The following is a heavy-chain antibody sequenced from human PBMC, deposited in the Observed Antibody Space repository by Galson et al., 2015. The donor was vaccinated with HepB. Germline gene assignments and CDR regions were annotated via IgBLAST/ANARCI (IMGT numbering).Heavy chain of an antibody. CDR3: AKQLGRVDYFDY. CDR2: ISYDGSEK. J-gene: IGHJ4*02. D-gene: IGHD1-1*01. CDR1: GFTFSNYG. Sequence: SLRLSCAASGFTFSNYGMHWVRQAPGKGLEWVAVISYDGSEKYYEDSVKGRFTVSRDNSENTVYLQMNSLRTEDTAVYYCAKQLGRVDYFDYWGQGTLVTVSS. V-gene: IGHV3-30*18.